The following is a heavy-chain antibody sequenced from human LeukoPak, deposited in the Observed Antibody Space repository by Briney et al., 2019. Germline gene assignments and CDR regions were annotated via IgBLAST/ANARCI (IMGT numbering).Heavy chain of an antibody. CDR3: ARGGASTVTLGDWGY. CDR1: GYTFTSYG. J-gene: IGHJ4*02. D-gene: IGHD4-17*01. CDR2: ISAYNGNT. V-gene: IGHV1-18*01. Sequence: GASVKVSCKASGYTFTSYGISWVRQAPGQGLEWMGWISAYNGNTNYAQKLQGRVTMTTDTSTSTAYMELRSLRSDDTAVYYCARGGASTVTLGDWGYWGQGTLVTVSS.